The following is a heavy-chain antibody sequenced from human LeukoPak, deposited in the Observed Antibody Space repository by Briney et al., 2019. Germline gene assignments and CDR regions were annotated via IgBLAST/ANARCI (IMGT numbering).Heavy chain of an antibody. CDR3: ARDTAMVTYWFDP. Sequence: GASVKVSCKPSLYTFTDYGISWVRQTPEQGLEWMGWISISKGNTIYPQKLQGRVTMTTDPSTSTAYMVLRRLRSDEPAVYYCARDTAMVTYWFDPWGQGTLVTVSS. V-gene: IGHV1-18*01. CDR2: ISISKGNT. D-gene: IGHD5-18*01. CDR1: LYTFTDYG. J-gene: IGHJ5*02.